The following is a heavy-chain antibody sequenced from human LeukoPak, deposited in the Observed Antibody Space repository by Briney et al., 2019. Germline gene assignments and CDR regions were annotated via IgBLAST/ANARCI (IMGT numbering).Heavy chain of an antibody. V-gene: IGHV3-53*01. CDR1: GFIVSRNY. CDR2: IYSGGST. CDR3: ALHINGDYESRFDP. J-gene: IGHJ5*02. D-gene: IGHD4-17*01. Sequence: PGGSLTLSCAASGFIVSRNYMSWVRQAPGKGLEWVSVIYSGGSTFYADSVKGRFTISRHNSNNTLYLQMNRLRAEDTAVYYCALHINGDYESRFDPWGQGTLVTVSS.